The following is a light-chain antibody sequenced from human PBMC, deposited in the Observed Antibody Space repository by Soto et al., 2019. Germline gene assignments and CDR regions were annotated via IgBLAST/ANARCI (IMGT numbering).Light chain of an antibody. CDR1: SSDVGGYTY. V-gene: IGLV2-14*03. J-gene: IGLJ1*01. CDR2: DVT. Sequence: QSVLTQPASVSGSPGQSITISCTGTSSDVGGYTYVSWYQHHPGKAPKLMIYDVTNRPSGVSDRFSGSKSGDTASLTISGLQAEDEADYYSSSYTRTSTPHSVFGTGTKVTV. CDR3: SSYTRTSTPHSV.